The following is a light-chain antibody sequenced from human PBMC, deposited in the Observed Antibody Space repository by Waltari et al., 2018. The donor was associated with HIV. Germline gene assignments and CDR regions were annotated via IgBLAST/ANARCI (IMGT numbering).Light chain of an antibody. Sequence: QSVLPQQPSASGTPGQRVTISCSGSSPNIGSNSLYLYQQLPGTAPKLLIYRNNQRPSGVPDRFSGPKSGTSASLAISGLRSEDEADYYCAAWDDSLSGWVFGGGTKLTVL. V-gene: IGLV1-47*01. J-gene: IGLJ3*02. CDR1: SPNIGSNS. CDR2: RNN. CDR3: AAWDDSLSGWV.